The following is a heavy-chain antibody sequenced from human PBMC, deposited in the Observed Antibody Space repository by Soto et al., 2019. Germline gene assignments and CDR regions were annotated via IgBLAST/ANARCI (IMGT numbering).Heavy chain of an antibody. D-gene: IGHD6-6*01. CDR1: GFTFSIYS. Sequence: GGSLRLSCAASGFTFSIYSMNWVRQAPGKGLEWVSSISSSSSFIYYADSVKGRFTISRDNAKNSLYLQMNSLRAEDTAVYYCARVFGQLVRDAFHIWGQGTMVTVSS. V-gene: IGHV3-21*01. CDR2: ISSSSSFI. CDR3: ARVFGQLVRDAFHI. J-gene: IGHJ3*02.